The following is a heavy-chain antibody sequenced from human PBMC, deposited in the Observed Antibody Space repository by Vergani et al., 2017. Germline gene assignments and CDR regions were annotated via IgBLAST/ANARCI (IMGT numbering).Heavy chain of an antibody. CDR1: GYTFTGYY. CDR2: INPNSGST. J-gene: IGHJ4*02. CDR3: ARTRVGNYDSSGYYYVPWPPDY. V-gene: IGHV1-2*02. D-gene: IGHD3-22*01. Sequence: QVQLVQSGAEVKKPGASVKVSFKAPGYTFTGYYMHWVRQAPGQGLEWMGWINPNSGSTNYAQKFQGRVTMTRDTSISTAYMELSRLRSDDTAVYYCARTRVGNYDSSGYYYVPWPPDYWDQGTLVTVSS.